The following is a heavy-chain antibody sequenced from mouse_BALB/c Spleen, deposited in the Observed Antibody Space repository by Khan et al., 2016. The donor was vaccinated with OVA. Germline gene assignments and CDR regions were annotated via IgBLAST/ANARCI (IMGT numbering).Heavy chain of an antibody. Sequence: QVQLQQSGAELVKPGASVKLSCKASGYTFSSYYMYWVKQRPGQGLEWIGGINPNNGGPNFNEKFKTKATLTADKSSSTAHMHLSSLTSEDAAVDHGTSSGYVNRFAYWGQGTLVTV. CDR1: GYTFSSYY. J-gene: IGHJ3*01. D-gene: IGHD2-10*02. CDR2: INPNNGGP. V-gene: IGHV1S81*02. CDR3: TSSGYVNRFAY.